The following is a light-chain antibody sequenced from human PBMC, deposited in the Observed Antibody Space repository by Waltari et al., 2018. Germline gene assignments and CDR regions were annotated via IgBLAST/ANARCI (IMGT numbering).Light chain of an antibody. CDR1: SSDVGGYNY. J-gene: IGLJ3*02. Sequence: SALTQPRPVSGSPGQSVTIRCTGTSSDVGGYNYVSWHQQHPGKAPKLMIYDVSKRPSGVPDRFSGSKSGNTASLTISGLQAEDEADYYCCSYAGSYTWVFGGGTKLTVL. V-gene: IGLV2-11*01. CDR2: DVS. CDR3: CSYAGSYTWV.